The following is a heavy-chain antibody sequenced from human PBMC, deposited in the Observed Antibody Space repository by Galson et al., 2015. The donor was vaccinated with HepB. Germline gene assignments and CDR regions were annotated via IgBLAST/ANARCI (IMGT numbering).Heavy chain of an antibody. CDR2: ISSSSSYI. D-gene: IGHD2-2*01. Sequence: SLRLSCAASGFTFSSYSMNWVRQAPGKGLEWVSSISSSSSYIYCADSVKGRFTISRDNAKNSLYLQMNSLRAEDTAVYYCAREVGYCSSTSCGYWYFDLWGRGTLVTV. CDR1: GFTFSSYS. CDR3: AREVGYCSSTSCGYWYFDL. V-gene: IGHV3-21*01. J-gene: IGHJ2*01.